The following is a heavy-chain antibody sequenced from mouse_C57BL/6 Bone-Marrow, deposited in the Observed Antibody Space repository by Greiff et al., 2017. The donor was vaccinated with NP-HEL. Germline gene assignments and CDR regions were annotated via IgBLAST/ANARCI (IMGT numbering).Heavy chain of an antibody. CDR2: IYPGNSDT. Sequence: VHVKQSGTVLARPGASVKMSCKTSGYTFTSYWMHWVKQRPGQGLEWIGAIYPGNSDTSYNQKFKGKAKLTAVTSASTAYMELSSLTNEDSAVYYCTRWDYYGSSYDAMDYWGQGTSVTVSS. D-gene: IGHD1-1*01. V-gene: IGHV1-5*01. CDR1: GYTFTSYW. CDR3: TRWDYYGSSYDAMDY. J-gene: IGHJ4*01.